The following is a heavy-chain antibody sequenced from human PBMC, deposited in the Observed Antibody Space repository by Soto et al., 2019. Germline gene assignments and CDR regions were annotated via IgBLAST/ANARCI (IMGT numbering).Heavy chain of an antibody. V-gene: IGHV3-23*01. CDR2: IRGSGGST. J-gene: IGHJ4*02. CDR1: GFTFSSYG. Sequence: GGSLRLSCAASGFTFSSYGMHWVRQAPGKGLEWVSAIRGSGGSTYYADSVKGRFTISRDNSKNTLYLQMNSLRAEDTAVYYCAKVKIAKVAYYFDYWGQGTLVTVSS. CDR3: AKVKIAKVAYYFDY.